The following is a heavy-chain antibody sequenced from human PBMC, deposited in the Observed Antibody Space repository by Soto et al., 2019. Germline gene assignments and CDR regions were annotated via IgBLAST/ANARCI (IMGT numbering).Heavy chain of an antibody. CDR1: GFSLTTSGMC. V-gene: IGHV2-70*01. D-gene: IGHD4-17*01. CDR2: IDWDDGK. Sequence: SGPTLVNPTQTLTLTCSFSGFSLTTSGMCVGWIRQPPGKALEWLALIDWDDGKFYSPSLKTRLTISKDTSKNQVVLTMTNMDPVDTATYFCARITQGDYFWFDPWGPGTLVTVSS. J-gene: IGHJ5*02. CDR3: ARITQGDYFWFDP.